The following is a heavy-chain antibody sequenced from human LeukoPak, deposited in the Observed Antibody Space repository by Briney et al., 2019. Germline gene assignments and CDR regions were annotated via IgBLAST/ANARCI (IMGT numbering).Heavy chain of an antibody. CDR1: GGSISSGSYY. V-gene: IGHV4-61*02. J-gene: IGHJ4*02. Sequence: SETLSLTCTVSGGSISSGSYYWSWIRQPAGKGLEWIGRIYTSGSTNYNPSLKSRVTISVDTSKNQFSLKLSSVTAADTAVYYCARALGGYDPFDYWGQGTLVTVSS. D-gene: IGHD3-16*01. CDR2: IYTSGST. CDR3: ARALGGYDPFDY.